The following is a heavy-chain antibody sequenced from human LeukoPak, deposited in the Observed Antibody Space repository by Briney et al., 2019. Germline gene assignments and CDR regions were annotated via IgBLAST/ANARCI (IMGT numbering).Heavy chain of an antibody. CDR3: ARGVANYYDSSGYQN. Sequence: GGSLRLSCAASGFTVSSNYMSWVRQAPGKGLEWVSVIYSGGNTNYAGSVKGRFTISRDNSKDTLYLQMNSLRAEDTAVYYCARGVANYYDSSGYQNWGQGTLVTVSS. V-gene: IGHV3-53*01. CDR2: IYSGGNT. CDR1: GFTVSSNY. D-gene: IGHD3-22*01. J-gene: IGHJ4*02.